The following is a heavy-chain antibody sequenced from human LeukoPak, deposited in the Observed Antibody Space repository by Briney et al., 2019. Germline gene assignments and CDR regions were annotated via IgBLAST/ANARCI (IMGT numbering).Heavy chain of an antibody. Sequence: SVKVSCKASGGTFSSYAISWVRQAPGQGLEWMGGIIPIFGTANYARKFQGRVTITADESTSTAYLELSSLTSEDTAVYYCARVVLGRRWLQTSYYYGMDVWGQGTTVTVSS. CDR1: GGTFSSYA. CDR2: IIPIFGTA. J-gene: IGHJ6*02. CDR3: ARVVLGRRWLQTSYYYGMDV. V-gene: IGHV1-69*01. D-gene: IGHD5-24*01.